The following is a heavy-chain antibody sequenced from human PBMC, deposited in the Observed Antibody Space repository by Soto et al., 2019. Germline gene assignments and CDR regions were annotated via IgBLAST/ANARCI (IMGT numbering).Heavy chain of an antibody. CDR2: ISYDGSNK. D-gene: IGHD5-18*01. V-gene: IGHV3-30*18. CDR3: AKDERYSYGCSPDP. J-gene: IGHJ5*02. CDR1: GFTFSSYG. Sequence: GGSLRLSCAASGFTFSSYGMHWVRQAPGKGLEWVAVISYDGSNKYYADSVKGRFTISRDNSKNTLYLQMNSLRAEDTAVYYCAKDERYSYGCSPDPWGQGTLVTVSS.